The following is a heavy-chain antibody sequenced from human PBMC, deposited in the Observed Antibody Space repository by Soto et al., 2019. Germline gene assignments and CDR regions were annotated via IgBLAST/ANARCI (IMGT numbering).Heavy chain of an antibody. J-gene: IGHJ3*02. CDR3: ARLDSYGYAGAFDI. Sequence: QVQLQESGPGLVKPSETLSLTCTVSGGSISSYYWSWIRQPPGKGLEWIGYIYYSGSTNYNPSLKSRVSXXVXTXXNQFSLKLSSVTAADTAVYYCARLDSYGYAGAFDIWGQGTMVTVSS. CDR2: IYYSGST. D-gene: IGHD5-18*01. CDR1: GGSISSYY. V-gene: IGHV4-59*01.